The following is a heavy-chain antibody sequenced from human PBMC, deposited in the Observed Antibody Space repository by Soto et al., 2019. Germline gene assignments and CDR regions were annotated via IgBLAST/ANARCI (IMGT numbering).Heavy chain of an antibody. J-gene: IGHJ4*02. D-gene: IGHD1-1*01. V-gene: IGHV1-18*01. CDR1: GYAFTTYG. CDR2: ISAHNGNT. CDR3: ARGRYGDY. Sequence: QVHLVQSGAEVKKPGASVKVSCKGSGYAFTTYGITWVRQAPGQGLEWMGWISAHNGNTHYAQKLQGRVTVTRDTSTSTAYMELRSLSSDDTAVYYYARGRYGDYWGQGALVTVSS.